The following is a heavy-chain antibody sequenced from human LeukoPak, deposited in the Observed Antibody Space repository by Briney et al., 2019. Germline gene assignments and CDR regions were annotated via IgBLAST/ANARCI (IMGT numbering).Heavy chain of an antibody. Sequence: GGSLRLSRAASGFTFSSYAMHWVRQAPGKGLEWVAVISYDGSNKYYADSVKGRFTISRDNSKNTLYLQMNSLRAEDTAVYYCARTYYDSSGYPYGMDVWGQGTTVTVSS. V-gene: IGHV3-30-3*01. D-gene: IGHD3-22*01. CDR2: ISYDGSNK. CDR1: GFTFSSYA. CDR3: ARTYYDSSGYPYGMDV. J-gene: IGHJ6*02.